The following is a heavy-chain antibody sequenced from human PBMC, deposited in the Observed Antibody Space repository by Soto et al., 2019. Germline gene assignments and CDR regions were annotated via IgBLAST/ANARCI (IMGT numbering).Heavy chain of an antibody. Sequence: SETLSLTCTVSGGSISSSSYYWSWIRQPPGKGLEWIGEINHSGSTNYNPSLKSRVTISVDTSKNQFSLKLSSVTAADTAVYYCARVLIVRNWFDPWGQGTLVTVSS. J-gene: IGHJ5*02. CDR3: ARVLIVRNWFDP. D-gene: IGHD3-22*01. CDR1: GGSISSSSYY. V-gene: IGHV4-39*07. CDR2: INHSGST.